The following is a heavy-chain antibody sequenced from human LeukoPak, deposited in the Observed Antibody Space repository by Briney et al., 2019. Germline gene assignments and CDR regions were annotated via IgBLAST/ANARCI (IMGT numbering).Heavy chain of an antibody. Sequence: SETLSLTCTVSGGSLSSYYWSWVRQPPGKGLEWIGYIYYSGSNNYNPSLKSRVTISVDTSKNPFSLKLSSVTAADTAVYYCARTPCSGGSCYYYYFDYWGQGTLVTVSS. D-gene: IGHD2-15*01. CDR1: GGSLSSYY. J-gene: IGHJ4*02. CDR3: ARTPCSGGSCYYYYFDY. V-gene: IGHV4-59*01. CDR2: IYYSGSN.